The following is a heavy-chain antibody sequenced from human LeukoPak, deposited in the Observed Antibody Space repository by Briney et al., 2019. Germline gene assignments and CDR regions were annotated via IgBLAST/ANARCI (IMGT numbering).Heavy chain of an antibody. V-gene: IGHV3-23*01. CDR3: AKSSTYSRARWPDY. CDR2: VSGSGGST. D-gene: IGHD6-13*01. Sequence: GGSLRLSCAASGFTFSSYAMSWVRQAPGKGLEWVSAVSGSGGSTYYADSVKGRFTISRDNSKNTLYLQMNSLRAEDTAVYYCAKSSTYSRARWPDYWGQGTLVTVSS. CDR1: GFTFSSYA. J-gene: IGHJ4*02.